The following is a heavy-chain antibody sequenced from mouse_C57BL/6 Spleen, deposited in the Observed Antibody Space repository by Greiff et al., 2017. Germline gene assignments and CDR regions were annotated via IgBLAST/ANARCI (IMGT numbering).Heavy chain of an antibody. J-gene: IGHJ3*01. V-gene: IGHV1-26*01. CDR3: ARAYYYGRAWFAY. CDR2: INPNNGGT. CDR1: GYTFTDYY. D-gene: IGHD1-1*01. Sequence: VQLQQSGPELVKPGASVKISCKASGYTFTDYYMNWVKQSHGKSLEWIGDINPNNGGTSYNQKFKGKATLTVDKSSSTAYMELRSLTSEDSAVYYCARAYYYGRAWFAYWGQGTLVTVSA.